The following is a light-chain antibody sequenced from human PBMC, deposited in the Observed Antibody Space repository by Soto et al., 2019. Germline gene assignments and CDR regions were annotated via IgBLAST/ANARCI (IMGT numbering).Light chain of an antibody. Sequence: EVVLAQSPATLSLSPGDRATLSCRANESVSTYLAWYQQKPGQSPRLLIYDTSKRATGIPARFSGSGSGTDFTLTIVSLEPEHFVFYYCQQSSSWPLTFGGGTKVDIK. CDR1: ESVSTY. CDR3: QQSSSWPLT. J-gene: IGKJ4*01. CDR2: DTS. V-gene: IGKV3-11*01.